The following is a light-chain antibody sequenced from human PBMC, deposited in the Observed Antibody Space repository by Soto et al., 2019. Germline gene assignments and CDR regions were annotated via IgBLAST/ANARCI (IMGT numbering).Light chain of an antibody. CDR2: DSS. V-gene: IGKV3-11*01. CDR3: QQRSVLFT. Sequence: EIVVTQSPATLSLSPGERATLSCRASQSVGSSLAWYQQKPGQPPRLLIYDSSNRATGIPARFSGSGSGTDFTLNISSLEPEDFAVYYCQQRSVLFTFGGGTKVEIK. CDR1: QSVGSS. J-gene: IGKJ4*01.